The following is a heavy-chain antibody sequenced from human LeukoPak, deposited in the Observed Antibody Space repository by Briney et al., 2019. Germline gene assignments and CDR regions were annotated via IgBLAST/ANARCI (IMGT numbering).Heavy chain of an antibody. CDR2: IKQDGSEK. V-gene: IGHV3-7*01. J-gene: IGHJ4*02. CDR1: GLIFSNYW. CDR3: AAAGMDY. D-gene: IGHD6-19*01. Sequence: PGGSLRLSCAASGLIFSNYWVTWARQAPGKGLEWVANIKQDGSEKYYVDSVKGRFTISRDNAKKSLYLQMNSLRAEDTAVYYCAAAGMDYWGQGTLATVSS.